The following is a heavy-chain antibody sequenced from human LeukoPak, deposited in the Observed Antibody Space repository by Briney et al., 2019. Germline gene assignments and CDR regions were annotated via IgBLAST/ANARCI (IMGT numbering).Heavy chain of an antibody. CDR2: ISSSSSYM. CDR3: ARGSTVANYAFDI. Sequence: GGSLRLSCAASGFTFSSYSMNWVRQAPGKGLEWVSSISSSSSYMYYADSVKGRFTISRDNAKNSLYLQMNSLRAEETAVYYCARGSTVANYAFDIWGQGTMVTVSS. J-gene: IGHJ3*02. V-gene: IGHV3-21*01. D-gene: IGHD4-23*01. CDR1: GFTFSSYS.